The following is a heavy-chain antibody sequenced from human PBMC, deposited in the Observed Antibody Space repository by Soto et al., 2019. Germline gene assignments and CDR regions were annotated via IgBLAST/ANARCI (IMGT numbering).Heavy chain of an antibody. CDR1: GGSISSYY. CDR3: ARGYRSLDY. Sequence: ASETLSLTCTVSGGSISSYYWSWIRQPPGKGLEWIGYIYYTGSTNYNPSLKSRVTISVDTSKNQFSLKLSSVTAADTAVYYCARGYRSLDYWGQGTLVTVSS. V-gene: IGHV4-59*01. J-gene: IGHJ4*02. D-gene: IGHD4-4*01. CDR2: IYYTGST.